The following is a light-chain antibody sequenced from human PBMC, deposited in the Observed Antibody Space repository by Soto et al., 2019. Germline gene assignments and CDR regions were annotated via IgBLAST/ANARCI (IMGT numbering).Light chain of an antibody. J-gene: IGLJ2*01. CDR2: EVS. V-gene: IGLV2-8*01. CDR3: SSYAGSNIVI. CDR1: SSDVGGYNY. Sequence: QSALTQPPSASGSPGQSVTISCTGTSSDVGGYNYVSWYQQHPGKAPKRMIYEVSQRPSGVPDRFSGSKSGNTASLTVSGIQAEDEADYYCSSYAGSNIVIFGGGTKVTVL.